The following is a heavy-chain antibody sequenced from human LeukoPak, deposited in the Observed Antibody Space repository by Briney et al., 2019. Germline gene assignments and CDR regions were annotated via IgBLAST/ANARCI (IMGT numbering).Heavy chain of an antibody. D-gene: IGHD3-9*01. J-gene: IGHJ6*03. CDR3: ARGGVERYFDWLSPTYYYYMDV. Sequence: SETLSLTCTVSGGSISSYYWSWIRQPPGKGLEWIGYIYYSGSTNYNLSLKSRVTMSVDTSKNQFSLKLSSVTAADTAVYYCARGGVERYFDWLSPTYYYYMDVWGKGTTVTVSS. CDR2: IYYSGST. CDR1: GGSISSYY. V-gene: IGHV4-59*01.